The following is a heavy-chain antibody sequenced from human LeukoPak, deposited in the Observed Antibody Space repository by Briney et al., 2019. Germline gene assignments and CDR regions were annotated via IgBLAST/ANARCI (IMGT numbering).Heavy chain of an antibody. J-gene: IGHJ3*02. Sequence: SETLSLTCTVSGGSISSSSYYWGWIRQPPGKGLEWIGSIHYSGSTYYNPSLKSRVTISVDTSKNQFSLKLSSVTAADRAVYYCARHGGYAYAFDIWGQGTTVTVSS. D-gene: IGHD1-26*01. CDR2: IHYSGST. CDR3: ARHGGYAYAFDI. V-gene: IGHV4-39*01. CDR1: GGSISSSSYY.